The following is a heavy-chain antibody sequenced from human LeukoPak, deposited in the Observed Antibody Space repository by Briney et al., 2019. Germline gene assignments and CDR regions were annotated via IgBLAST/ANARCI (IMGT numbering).Heavy chain of an antibody. V-gene: IGHV3-23*01. CDR1: GFTFSRYA. J-gene: IGHJ3*02. D-gene: IGHD3-22*01. CDR3: AKSYDTSGRRAFDI. CDR2: ISVDGSNT. Sequence: PGGSLRLSCAASGFTFSRYAMSWVRQAPGKGLEWVSAISVDGSNTYYADSVKGQFTISRDNSKNTLYLQMTSLSAEDTAVYYCAKSYDTSGRRAFDIWGQGTMVTVSS.